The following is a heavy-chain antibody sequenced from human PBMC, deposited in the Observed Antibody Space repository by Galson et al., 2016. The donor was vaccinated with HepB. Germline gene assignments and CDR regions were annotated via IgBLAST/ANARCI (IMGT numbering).Heavy chain of an antibody. Sequence: SLRLSCAASGVTFSSYWMHWVRQAPGKGLVWVSRINSDGTSTSYADSVKGRFTISRDNVKNMVYLQMNSLRAEDTAFDYCTRDEGMRDGYDLWGRGTLVTVSS. J-gene: IGHJ2*01. CDR2: INSDGTST. CDR3: TRDEGMRDGYDL. D-gene: IGHD5-24*01. V-gene: IGHV3-74*01. CDR1: GVTFSSYW.